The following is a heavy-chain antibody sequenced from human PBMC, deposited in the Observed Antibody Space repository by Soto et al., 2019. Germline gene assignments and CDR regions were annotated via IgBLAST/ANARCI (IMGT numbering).Heavy chain of an antibody. Sequence: QVQLVESGGGVVQPGRSLRLSCAASGFTFSSYGLHWVRQPPGKGLEWGPVIWYDGSNKYYEDSVKGRFTISRDNSKNTLYLQMNSLRAEDTAVYYCARGGADILTGYYATFDYWGQGTLVTVSS. CDR1: GFTFSSYG. J-gene: IGHJ4*02. CDR2: IWYDGSNK. V-gene: IGHV3-33*01. CDR3: ARGGADILTGYYATFDY. D-gene: IGHD3-9*01.